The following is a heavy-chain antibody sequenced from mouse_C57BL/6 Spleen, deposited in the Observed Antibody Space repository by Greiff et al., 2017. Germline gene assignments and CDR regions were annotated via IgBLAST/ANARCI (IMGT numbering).Heavy chain of an antibody. CDR2: IDPNSGGT. CDR1: GYTFTSYW. V-gene: IGHV1-72*01. Sequence: VQLQQPGAELVKPGASVKLSCKASGYTFTSYWMHWVKQRPGRGLEWMGRIDPNSGGTKYNEKFKSKATLTVDKPSSTAYMQLSSLTSEDSAVYYCARGEITTVVAYYYAMDYWGQGTSVTVSS. CDR3: ARGEITTVVAYYYAMDY. J-gene: IGHJ4*01. D-gene: IGHD1-1*01.